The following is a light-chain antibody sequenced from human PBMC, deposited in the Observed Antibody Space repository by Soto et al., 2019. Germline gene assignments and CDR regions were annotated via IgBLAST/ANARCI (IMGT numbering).Light chain of an antibody. CDR3: QQFSSYPLT. CDR2: DAS. Sequence: EFVLGQSPVTLALSAGERSTLSCMASQTVRNNYLAWYQQKPGQAPRLLIYDASSRATGIPDRFSGGGSGTDFTLTISRLEPEDFAVYYCQQFSSYPLTFGGGTKVDIK. J-gene: IGKJ4*01. V-gene: IGKV3-20*01. CDR1: QTVRNNY.